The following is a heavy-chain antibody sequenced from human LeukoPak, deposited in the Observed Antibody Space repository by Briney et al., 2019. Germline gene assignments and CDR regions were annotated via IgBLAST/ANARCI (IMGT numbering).Heavy chain of an antibody. CDR1: GGSISSYY. CDR3: ARSGSAYDSPFDY. Sequence: SETLSLTCTVSGGSISSYYWSWIRQSPGKGLEWIGYIYYNGGTNYNPSLKSRVTMSMSMSKNQFSVKLSSLTAADTAVYYCARSGSAYDSPFDYWGQGTLVTVSS. D-gene: IGHD5-12*01. J-gene: IGHJ4*02. CDR2: IYYNGGT. V-gene: IGHV4-59*01.